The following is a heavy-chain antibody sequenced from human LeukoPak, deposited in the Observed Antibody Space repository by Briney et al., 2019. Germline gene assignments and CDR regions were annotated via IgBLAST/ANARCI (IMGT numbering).Heavy chain of an antibody. Sequence: GGSLRLSCAASGFTFSSYAMSWVRQAPGKGLEWVSDISGSGGSTYYADSVKGRFTISRDNSKNTLYLQMNSLRAEDTGVYYCAKGGREYSSSSYFDYWGQGTLVTVSS. J-gene: IGHJ4*02. V-gene: IGHV3-23*01. D-gene: IGHD6-6*01. CDR3: AKGGREYSSSSYFDY. CDR2: ISGSGGST. CDR1: GFTFSSYA.